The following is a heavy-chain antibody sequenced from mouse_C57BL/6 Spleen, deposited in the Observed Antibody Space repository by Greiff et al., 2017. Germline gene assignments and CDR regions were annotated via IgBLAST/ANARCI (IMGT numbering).Heavy chain of an antibody. CDR1: GYTFTDYN. J-gene: IGHJ4*01. D-gene: IGHD2-5*01. Sequence: EVQLQQSGPELVKPGASVKIPCKASGYTFTDYNMDWVKQSPGKSLEWIGDINTNNGGTNYNQKFKGKATLTVDKSSSTAYMELRSLTSEDTAVYYCARGSNYGYAMDDWGQGTSVTVSS. V-gene: IGHV1-18*01. CDR3: ARGSNYGYAMDD. CDR2: INTNNGGT.